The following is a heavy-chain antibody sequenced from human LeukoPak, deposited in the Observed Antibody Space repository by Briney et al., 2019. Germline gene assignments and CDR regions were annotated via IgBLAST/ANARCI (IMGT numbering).Heavy chain of an antibody. Sequence: PSETLSLTCTVSGGSISSYYWSWIRQPPGKGLEWIGYIYYSGSTNYNPSLKSRVTISVDTSKNQFPLKLMSVTAADTAVYYCARDSGTTGEVKFDPWGQGTLATVSS. CDR2: IYYSGST. D-gene: IGHD3-10*01. J-gene: IGHJ5*02. CDR3: ARDSGTTGEVKFDP. CDR1: GGSISSYY. V-gene: IGHV4-59*12.